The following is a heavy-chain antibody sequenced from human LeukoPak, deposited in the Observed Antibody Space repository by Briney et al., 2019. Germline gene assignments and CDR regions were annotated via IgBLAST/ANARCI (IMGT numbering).Heavy chain of an antibody. CDR3: ASLATVYGSGSYANDY. J-gene: IGHJ4*02. V-gene: IGHV4-61*02. Sequence: PSETLSLTCTVSGGSISSSSYYWSWIRQPAGKGLEWIGRIYTSGSTNYNPSLKSRVTMSVDTSKNQFSLKLGSVTAADTAVYYCASLATVYGSGSYANDYWGQGTLVTVSS. CDR1: GGSISSSSYY. D-gene: IGHD3-10*01. CDR2: IYTSGST.